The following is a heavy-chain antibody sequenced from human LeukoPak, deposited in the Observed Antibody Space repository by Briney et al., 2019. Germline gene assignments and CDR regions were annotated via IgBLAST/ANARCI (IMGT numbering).Heavy chain of an antibody. D-gene: IGHD2-15*01. Sequence: GASVKVSCKASGYTFTSFGISWVRQAPGQGLEWMGWISAYNANTNFAQNLQGRVTMTTDTSTSTVYMELSSLRSEDTAVYYCARDSVEVVLGANYYYYYMDVWGKGTTVTISS. J-gene: IGHJ6*03. CDR3: ARDSVEVVLGANYYYYYMDV. CDR2: ISAYNANT. CDR1: GYTFTSFG. V-gene: IGHV1-18*01.